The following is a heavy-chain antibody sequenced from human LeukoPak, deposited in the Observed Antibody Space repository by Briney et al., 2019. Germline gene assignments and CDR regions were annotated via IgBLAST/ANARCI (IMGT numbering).Heavy chain of an antibody. V-gene: IGHV4-34*01. CDR1: RGSFSGYY. Sequence: PSETLSLTCAVYRGSFSGYYWSWIRQPPGKGLEWIGEINHSGSTNYNPSLKSRVTISVDTSKNQSSLKLSSVTAADTAVYYCARGRVGTYYYGSGSYYNHNWFDPWGHGTLVTVPS. CDR3: ARGRVGTYYYGSGSYYNHNWFDP. CDR2: INHSGST. D-gene: IGHD3-10*01. J-gene: IGHJ5*02.